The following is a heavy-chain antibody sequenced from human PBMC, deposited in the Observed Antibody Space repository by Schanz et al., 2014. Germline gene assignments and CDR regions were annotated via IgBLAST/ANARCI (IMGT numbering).Heavy chain of an antibody. CDR1: GFAFSSYG. CDR3: ARDFHGYGPHLDY. V-gene: IGHV3-48*01. Sequence: EVQLLESGGGLVQPGGSLRLSCLASGFAFSSYGMNWLRQAPGKGLEWVSYISSSSSTRYYADSVKGRFTISRDNAKNSLFLQMNSLRAEDTAVYYCARDFHGYGPHLDYWGQGSLVTVSS. D-gene: IGHD5-12*01. J-gene: IGHJ4*02. CDR2: ISSSSSTR.